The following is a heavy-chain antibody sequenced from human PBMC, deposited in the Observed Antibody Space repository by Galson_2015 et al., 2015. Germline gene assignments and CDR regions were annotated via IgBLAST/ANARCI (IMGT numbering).Heavy chain of an antibody. D-gene: IGHD2-15*01. V-gene: IGHV3-13*01. CDR2: IGTGGDT. CDR3: ARPRRGGITGLDCYLDL. Sequence: SLRLSCAASGFTLSSYDMHWVRQATGKGLEWVSAIGTGGDTYYSGAVKGRFTITRENAKNSLYLQMNSLRAGDTAVYYCARPRRGGITGLDCYLDLSGRGPLVTVSS. CDR1: GFTLSSYD. J-gene: IGHJ2*01.